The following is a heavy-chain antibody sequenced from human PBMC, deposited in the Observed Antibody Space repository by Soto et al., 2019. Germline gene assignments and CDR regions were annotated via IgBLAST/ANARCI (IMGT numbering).Heavy chain of an antibody. J-gene: IGHJ4*02. D-gene: IGHD3-10*01. V-gene: IGHV4-59*01. CDR3: ARDGYDGSGSPYPAY. CDR1: GGSMSEYF. CDR2: IYYLGST. Sequence: SATLSITCSVSGGSMSEYFWSWIRQSPGKGLEWIGYIYYLGSTDYNPSLKSRVTISVGTSKRQFSLRLTSVTAADTAVYYCARDGYDGSGSPYPAYWGPGTQVTVSS.